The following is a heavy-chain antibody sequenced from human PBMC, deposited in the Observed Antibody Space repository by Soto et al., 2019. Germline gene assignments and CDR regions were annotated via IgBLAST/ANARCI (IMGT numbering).Heavy chain of an antibody. J-gene: IGHJ6*02. Sequence: GGSLRLSCVASGFTFSDYVMSWVRQVPGKGLEWVSSISDGGERTDYRDSVRGRFTISGDNARFTLHLQMNSLRVDDTAIYFCARDRSTDFGLDVWGQGTTVTVSS. CDR3: ARDRSTDFGLDV. V-gene: IGHV3-23*01. CDR2: ISDGGERT. D-gene: IGHD3-3*01. CDR1: GFTFSDYV.